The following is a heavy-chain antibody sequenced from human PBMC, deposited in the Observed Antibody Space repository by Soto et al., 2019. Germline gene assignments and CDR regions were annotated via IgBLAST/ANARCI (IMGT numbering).Heavy chain of an antibody. CDR3: AKTSNGYPYYFDY. Sequence: GGSLRLSCAGSGFTFSNYAMSWVRQAPGKGLEWVSTVSNSADSTYYADSVKGRFTISRDNSKNTLYLQMNSLRAEDTAIYYCAKTSNGYPYYFDYWGQGTLVTVSS. CDR2: VSNSADST. D-gene: IGHD3-22*01. V-gene: IGHV3-23*01. CDR1: GFTFSNYA. J-gene: IGHJ4*02.